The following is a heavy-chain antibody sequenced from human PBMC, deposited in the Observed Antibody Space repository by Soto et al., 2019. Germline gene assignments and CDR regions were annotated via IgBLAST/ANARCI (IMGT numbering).Heavy chain of an antibody. D-gene: IGHD2-8*02. CDR1: GYSFTSYW. CDR2: IYPGDSDT. Sequence: GESLKISCKGSGYSFTSYWIGWVRQMPGKGLEWMGTIYPGDSDTRYSPSFQGQVTISADKSISTAYLQWSSLKASDTAMYYCERLKGWCDYPDFYYYIHVGGKGIKVTVSS. CDR3: ERLKGWCDYPDFYYYIHV. J-gene: IGHJ6*03. V-gene: IGHV5-51*01.